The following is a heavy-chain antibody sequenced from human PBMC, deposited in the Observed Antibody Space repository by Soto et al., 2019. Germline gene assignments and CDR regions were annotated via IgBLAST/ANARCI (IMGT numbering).Heavy chain of an antibody. Sequence: SGPTLVNPTETLTLTCTFSGFSLSNARMGVSWIRQPPGKALEWLAHIFSNDEKSYSTSLKSRLTISKDTSKSQVVLTMTNMDPVDTATYYCARIRSYSNYYYYGMDVWGQGTTVTVSS. D-gene: IGHD4-4*01. J-gene: IGHJ6*02. CDR2: IFSNDEK. CDR3: ARIRSYSNYYYYGMDV. V-gene: IGHV2-26*01. CDR1: GFSLSNARMG.